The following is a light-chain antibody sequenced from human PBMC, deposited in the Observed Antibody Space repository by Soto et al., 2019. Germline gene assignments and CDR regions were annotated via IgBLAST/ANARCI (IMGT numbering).Light chain of an antibody. CDR1: QSICSSC. CDR3: QQYDTLVT. CDR2: GVS. J-gene: IGKJ1*01. V-gene: IGKV3-20*01. Sequence: EIVLTQSPGTLSLSPGERATLSCRASQSICSSCLAWYQQRPGQAPRLLISGVSNKATGIPDRFSGSGSGTDFTLSIIRLEPEDSAMYCCQQYDTLVTFGQGTKVEIK.